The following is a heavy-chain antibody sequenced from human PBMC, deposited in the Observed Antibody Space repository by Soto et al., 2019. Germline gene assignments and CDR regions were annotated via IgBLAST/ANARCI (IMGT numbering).Heavy chain of an antibody. V-gene: IGHV3-21*01. CDR1: GFTFSSYN. D-gene: IGHD3-16*01. CDR3: ARGQGLSYGSSDLDI. CDR2: ISTSSTYI. J-gene: IGHJ3*02. Sequence: EVQLVESGGGLVKPGGSLRLSCVGSGFTFSSYNINWVRQAPGKGLEWVSSISTSSTYIFYTDSVKVRFTISRDNSKNSLYLQMTSLRGEAMAVYFCARGQGLSYGSSDLDIWGLGTMVTVSS.